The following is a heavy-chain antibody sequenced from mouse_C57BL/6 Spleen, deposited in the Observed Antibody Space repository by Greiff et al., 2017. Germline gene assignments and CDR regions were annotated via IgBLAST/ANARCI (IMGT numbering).Heavy chain of an antibody. CDR3: ARKDYYGSSFGFAY. Sequence: QVQLKESGAELVKPGASVKLSCKASGYTFTSYWMQWVKQRPGQGLEWIGEIDPSDSYTNYNQKFKGKATLTVDTSSSTAYMQLSSLTSEDSAVYYCARKDYYGSSFGFAYWGQGTLVTVSA. D-gene: IGHD1-1*01. J-gene: IGHJ3*01. CDR1: GYTFTSYW. CDR2: IDPSDSYT. V-gene: IGHV1-50*01.